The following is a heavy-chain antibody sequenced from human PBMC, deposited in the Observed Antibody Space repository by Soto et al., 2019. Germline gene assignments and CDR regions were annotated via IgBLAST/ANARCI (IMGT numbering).Heavy chain of an antibody. V-gene: IGHV3-74*01. D-gene: IGHD1-26*01. CDR2: IKTDGSST. CDR3: ARGGVGHAEFYY. Sequence: EVQLVESGGALVQPGGSLRLSCAASGFTFSSYWMHWVRQAPGEGLVWVSRIKTDGSSTSYADSVKGRFTISRDNAKNTMYLQMNSLRAEDTAVYYCARGGVGHAEFYYWGQGTLFTVSS. J-gene: IGHJ4*02. CDR1: GFTFSSYW.